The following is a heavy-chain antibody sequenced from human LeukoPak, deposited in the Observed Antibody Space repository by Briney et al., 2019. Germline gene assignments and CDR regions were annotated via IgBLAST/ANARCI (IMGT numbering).Heavy chain of an antibody. CDR3: ARDYYGDYDL. J-gene: IGHJ4*02. V-gene: IGHV3-7*01. D-gene: IGHD4-17*01. CDR1: AFTFSSYA. Sequence: GGSLRLSCAASAFTFSSYAMSWVRQAPGKGLEWVANIKQDGSEKYYVDSVKGRFTISRDNAKNSLYLQMNSPRAEDTAVYYCARDYYGDYDLWGQGTLVTVSS. CDR2: IKQDGSEK.